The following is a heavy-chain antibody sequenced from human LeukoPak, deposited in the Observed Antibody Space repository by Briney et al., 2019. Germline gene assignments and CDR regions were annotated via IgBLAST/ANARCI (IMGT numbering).Heavy chain of an antibody. CDR3: ARAPSGWSDYWYFDL. V-gene: IGHV3-53*01. J-gene: IGHJ2*01. D-gene: IGHD6-19*01. CDR2: IYSGGVT. CDR1: GFTVSSNY. Sequence: PGGSLTLSCAASGFTVSSNYMSWVRQAPGKGLEWVSLIYSGGVTYYADSVKGRFIISRDNSKNTLFLQMNSLRAEDTAVYYCARAPSGWSDYWYFDLWGRGTLVTVS.